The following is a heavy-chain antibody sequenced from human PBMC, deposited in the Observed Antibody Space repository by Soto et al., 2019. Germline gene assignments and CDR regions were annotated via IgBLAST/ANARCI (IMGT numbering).Heavy chain of an antibody. D-gene: IGHD2-21*02. CDR2: IYPGDSDT. Sequence: EVQLVQSGAEVKKPGESLKISCKGSGYSFTTYWIGWVRQMPGKGLEWMGLIYPGDSDTRYSPSFQGQVTISADKSISTAYLQWSSLKAPDSAMYSCARRLYCGGDCYSAFDIWGQGTLVTVSS. CDR3: ARRLYCGGDCYSAFDI. V-gene: IGHV5-51*03. CDR1: GYSFTTYW. J-gene: IGHJ3*02.